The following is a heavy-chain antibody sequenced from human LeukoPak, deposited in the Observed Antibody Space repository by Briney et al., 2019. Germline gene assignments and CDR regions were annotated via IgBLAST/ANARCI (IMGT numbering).Heavy chain of an antibody. V-gene: IGHV4-39*07. CDR1: GGSISSSSYY. Sequence: SETLSLTCTVSGGSISSSSYYWGWIRQPPGKGLEWIGSIYYSGSTYYNPSLKSRVTISVDTSKNQFSLKLSSVTAADTAVYYCARTTKTMIVVVITPRPHNWFDPWGQGTLVTVSS. CDR3: ARTTKTMIVVVITPRPHNWFDP. J-gene: IGHJ5*02. D-gene: IGHD3-22*01. CDR2: IYYSGST.